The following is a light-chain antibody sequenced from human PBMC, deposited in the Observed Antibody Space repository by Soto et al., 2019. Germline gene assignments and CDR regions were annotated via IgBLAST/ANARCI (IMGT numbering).Light chain of an antibody. V-gene: IGKV3-20*01. CDR3: QQYGSSQWT. CDR2: GAS. Sequence: EIVLTQSPGTLSLSPGERATLSCRASQSVSSSYLAWYQQKPGQAPRLLIYGASSRATGIPDRFSGSGSATDFTLTISRLEPEDFAVYYCQQYGSSQWTFGQGTKVDIK. J-gene: IGKJ1*01. CDR1: QSVSSSY.